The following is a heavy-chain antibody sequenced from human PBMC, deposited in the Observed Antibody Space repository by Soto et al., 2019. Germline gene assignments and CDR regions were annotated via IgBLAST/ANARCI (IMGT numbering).Heavy chain of an antibody. CDR2: ISGYNGHT. D-gene: IGHD5-18*01. Sequence: ASVKVSCKASGYTFTNYGITWVRQAPGEGLEWMGWISGYNGHTNYAQEVQGRVTMTTDTSTSTAYMELRSLRSDDTAVYYCATRYSYVHFWGQGTLVTVSS. V-gene: IGHV1-18*04. J-gene: IGHJ4*02. CDR3: ATRYSYVHF. CDR1: GYTFTNYG.